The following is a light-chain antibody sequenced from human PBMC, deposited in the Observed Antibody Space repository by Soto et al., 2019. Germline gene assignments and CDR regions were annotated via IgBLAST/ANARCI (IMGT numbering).Light chain of an antibody. Sequence: EIVLTQSPGTLSLSPGERATFSCRTSQTVNTEFLAWYQQKHGLAPRLLIHGTSNRATGIPDRFSGSASGTDFTLSISALEPEEFAVYYCQRYGSSPLYAFGQGTKLEI. J-gene: IGKJ2*01. CDR3: QRYGSSPLYA. CDR2: GTS. CDR1: QTVNTEF. V-gene: IGKV3-20*01.